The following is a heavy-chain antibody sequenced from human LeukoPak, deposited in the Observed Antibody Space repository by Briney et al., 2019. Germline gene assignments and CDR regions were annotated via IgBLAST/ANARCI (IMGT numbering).Heavy chain of an antibody. V-gene: IGHV3-9*01. J-gene: IGHJ4*02. D-gene: IGHD1-26*01. CDR3: AKGQWELLYYFDY. Sequence: GGSLRLSCAASGFTFDDYAMHWVRQAPGKGLEWVSGISWNSGSIGYADSVKGRSTISRDNAKNSLYLQMNSLRAEDTALYYCAKGQWELLYYFDYWGQGTLVTVSS. CDR1: GFTFDDYA. CDR2: ISWNSGSI.